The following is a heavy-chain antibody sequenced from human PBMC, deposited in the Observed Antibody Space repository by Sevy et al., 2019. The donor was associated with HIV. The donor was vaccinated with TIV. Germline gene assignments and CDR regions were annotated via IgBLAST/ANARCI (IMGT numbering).Heavy chain of an antibody. CDR3: AGENAWGRGYS. Sequence: SETLSLTCTVSGGSITSLYWNWIRQPPGKELEWIANIYYNGHINYNPSLKSRVTLSLDTSKNQFSLRLSSVTAADTAMYYCAGENAWGRGYSWGQGTLLTVSS. J-gene: IGHJ4*02. CDR2: IYYNGHI. CDR1: GGSITSLY. D-gene: IGHD1-26*01. V-gene: IGHV4-59*08.